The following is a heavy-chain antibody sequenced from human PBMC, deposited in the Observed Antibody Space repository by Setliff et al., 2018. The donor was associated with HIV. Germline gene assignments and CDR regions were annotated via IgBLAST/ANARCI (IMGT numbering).Heavy chain of an antibody. CDR1: GFTFSSYW. CDR3: ARPGAEFDFWNGYFYYYYLDV. D-gene: IGHD3-3*01. V-gene: IGHV3-7*01. Sequence: GGSLRLSCAASGFTFSSYWMNWVRQAPGKGLEWVANIKQDGSEKYYVDSVKGRFTISRDNAKNLLYLQMTNLTAEDTATYYCARPGAEFDFWNGYFYYYYLDVWGKGTTVTVSS. J-gene: IGHJ6*03. CDR2: IKQDGSEK.